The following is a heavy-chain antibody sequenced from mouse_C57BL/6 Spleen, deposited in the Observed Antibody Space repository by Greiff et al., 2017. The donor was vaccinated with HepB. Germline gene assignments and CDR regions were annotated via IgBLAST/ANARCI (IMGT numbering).Heavy chain of an antibody. V-gene: IGHV1-81*01. CDR3: ARSATVVGDY. D-gene: IGHD1-1*01. Sequence: SCKASGYTFTSYGISWVKQRTGQGLEWIGEIYPRSGNTYYNEKFKGKATLTADKSSSTAYMELRSLTSEDSAVYFCARSATVVGDYWGQGTTLTVSS. CDR1: GYTFTSYG. CDR2: IYPRSGNT. J-gene: IGHJ2*01.